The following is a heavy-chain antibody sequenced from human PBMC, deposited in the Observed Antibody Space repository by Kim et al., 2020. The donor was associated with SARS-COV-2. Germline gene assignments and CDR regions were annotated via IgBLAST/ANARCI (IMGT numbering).Heavy chain of an antibody. V-gene: IGHV4-4*07. J-gene: IGHJ6*02. CDR1: GGSISSYY. D-gene: IGHD4-4*01. CDR3: ARDPRTSTVTHYYYGMDV. Sequence: SETLSLTCTVSGGSISSYYWSWIRQPAGKGLEWIGRIYTSGSTNYNPSLKSRVTMSVDTSRNQFSLKLSSVTAADTAVYYCARDPRTSTVTHYYYGMDVWGQGTTVTVSS. CDR2: IYTSGST.